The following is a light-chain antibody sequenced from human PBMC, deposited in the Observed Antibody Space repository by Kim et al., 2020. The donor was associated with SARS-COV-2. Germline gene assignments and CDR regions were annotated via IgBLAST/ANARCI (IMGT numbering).Light chain of an antibody. V-gene: IGKV3-15*01. J-gene: IGKJ1*01. CDR1: QSVSNN. Sequence: LSPGERATPPCRASQSVSNNLAWYQQKAGQDPRLLIYATSTRATGIPARFSGSGSGTEFTLTISSLQTEDLAVYYCQQYNHWPQTFGQGTKVEIK. CDR3: QQYNHWPQT. CDR2: ATS.